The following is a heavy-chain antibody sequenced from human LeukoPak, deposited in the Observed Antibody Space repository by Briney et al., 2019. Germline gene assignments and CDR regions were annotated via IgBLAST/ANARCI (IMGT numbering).Heavy chain of an antibody. CDR3: ASYAAARGDIDY. J-gene: IGHJ4*02. V-gene: IGHV3-7*02. D-gene: IGHD3-10*01. CDR1: GLTFSKVW. Sequence: GGSLRLSCAPSGLTFSKVWMSWVRQAPGKGLEWWANIMQDGSQIYYVHSVKGRFTSSKDHAKNSLDLQINGLRAEDTAVYYCASYAAARGDIDYWGQGTLVTVSS. CDR2: IMQDGSQI.